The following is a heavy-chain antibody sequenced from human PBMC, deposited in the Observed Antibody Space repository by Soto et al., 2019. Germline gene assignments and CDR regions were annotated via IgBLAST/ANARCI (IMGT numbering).Heavy chain of an antibody. V-gene: IGHV3-30*03. Sequence: GGSLRLSCAASGFTFSSYGMHWVRQAPGKGLEWVAVISYDGSNKYYADSVKGRFTISRDNSKNTLYLQMNSLRAEDTAVYYCAAFHENYYYYGMDVWGQGTTVTVSS. J-gene: IGHJ6*02. CDR2: ISYDGSNK. CDR3: AAFHENYYYYGMDV. CDR1: GFTFSSYG.